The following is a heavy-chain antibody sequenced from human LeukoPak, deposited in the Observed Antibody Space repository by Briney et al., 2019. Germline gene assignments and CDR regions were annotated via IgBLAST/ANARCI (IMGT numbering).Heavy chain of an antibody. Sequence: PGGSLRLSCAASGFTFSNYEMNWVRQAPGKGLEWVSYISSGGTTIYYADSVKGRFTISRDNAKNSLYPQMNSLRAEDTALYYCAKDIRSVAVAGFDYWGQGTLVTVSS. CDR2: ISSGGTTI. V-gene: IGHV3-48*03. J-gene: IGHJ4*02. CDR1: GFTFSNYE. CDR3: AKDIRSVAVAGFDY. D-gene: IGHD6-19*01.